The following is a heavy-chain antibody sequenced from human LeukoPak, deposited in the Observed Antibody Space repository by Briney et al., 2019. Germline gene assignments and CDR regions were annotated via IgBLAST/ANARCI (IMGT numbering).Heavy chain of an antibody. CDR2: ISGSGGST. CDR3: VSGGSGYFNFDY. Sequence: GGSLRLSCAASGFTFSSYAMSWVRQAPGKGLGWVSAISGSGGSTYYADSVKGRFTISRDNSKNTLYLQMNSLRAEDTAVYYCVSGGSGYFNFDYWGQGTLVTVSS. D-gene: IGHD3-3*01. V-gene: IGHV3-23*01. J-gene: IGHJ4*02. CDR1: GFTFSSYA.